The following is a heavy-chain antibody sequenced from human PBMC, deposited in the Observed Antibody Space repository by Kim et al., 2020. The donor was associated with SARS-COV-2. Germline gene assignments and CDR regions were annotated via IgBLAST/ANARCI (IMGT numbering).Heavy chain of an antibody. J-gene: IGHJ5*02. CDR2: GGTT. Sequence: GGTTDYSAPVKGTLTISRDGSKSTLYLQRSSLRTEDTAVYYCTTEDILDPWGQGTLVTVSS. CDR3: TTEDILDP. V-gene: IGHV3-15*01.